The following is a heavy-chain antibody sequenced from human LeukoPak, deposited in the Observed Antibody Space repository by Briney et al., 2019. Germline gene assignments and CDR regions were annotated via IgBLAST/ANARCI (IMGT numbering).Heavy chain of an antibody. CDR2: MYYSGST. CDR3: ARVRGGRSWAQFDP. V-gene: IGHV4-39*01. J-gene: IGHJ5*02. CDR1: GGSISSSSYY. D-gene: IGHD3-3*01. Sequence: PSETLSLTCTVSGGSISSSSYYWGWIRQPPGKGLEWIGSMYYSGSTYRNPSLKSRVTISVDTSKNQFSLKLSSVTAADTAVYYCARVRGGRSWAQFDPWGQGTLVTVSS.